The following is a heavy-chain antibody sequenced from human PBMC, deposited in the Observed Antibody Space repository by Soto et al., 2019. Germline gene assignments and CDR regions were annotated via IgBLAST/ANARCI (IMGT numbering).Heavy chain of an antibody. V-gene: IGHV1-18*04. Sequence: ASVQVSCKACVYTFTDYGISLLGQAPGQGLEWMGWVSTYNGNTIYAQKIQGRLTMTTDTSTSTAYVELRSLRSDDTAVYYCAREEGISDWHAFDYWGQGTLVTGSS. CDR1: VYTFTDYG. D-gene: IGHD6-19*01. J-gene: IGHJ4*02. CDR3: AREEGISDWHAFDY. CDR2: VSTYNGNT.